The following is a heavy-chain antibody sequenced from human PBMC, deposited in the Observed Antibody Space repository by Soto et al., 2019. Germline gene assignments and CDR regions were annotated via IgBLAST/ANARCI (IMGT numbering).Heavy chain of an antibody. Sequence: QVQLMQSGAEVKKPAASVTISCKASGYTFTSYYIHWVRQAPRQGLEWMAIINPSGGSTNYAQKFQGRVTGRRDTSTSTVNMELSSLSSEDTAVYYCARDLTAADYWGQGTLVTFSP. CDR2: INPSGGST. D-gene: IGHD2-21*02. CDR1: GYTFTSYY. CDR3: ARDLTAADY. J-gene: IGHJ4*02. V-gene: IGHV1-46*01.